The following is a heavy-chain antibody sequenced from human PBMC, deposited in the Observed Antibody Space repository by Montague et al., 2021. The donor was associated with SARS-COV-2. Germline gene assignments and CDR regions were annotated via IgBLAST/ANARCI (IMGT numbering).Heavy chain of an antibody. Sequence: SETLSLTCVVSGGSMSSGSGYWGWIRQPPGKGLDWIGSIYYGGGTSYNPSLRSRVTISIDTPNNQSSLKLSSVTAADTAVYYCVVVPLGPRGRGFDYWGQGTLVTVSS. CDR3: VVVPLGPRGRGFDY. J-gene: IGHJ4*02. CDR2: IYYGGGT. D-gene: IGHD2-15*01. V-gene: IGHV4-39*01. CDR1: GGSMSSGSGY.